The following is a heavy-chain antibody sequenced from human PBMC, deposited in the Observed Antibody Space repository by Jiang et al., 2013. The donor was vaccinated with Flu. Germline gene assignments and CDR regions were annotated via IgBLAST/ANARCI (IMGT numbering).Heavy chain of an antibody. CDR3: ARARKGYYDILTGFDY. CDR1: GFSLSTSGMC. J-gene: IGHJ4*02. Sequence: VKPTQTLTLTCTFSGFSLSTSGMCVSWIRQPPGKALEWLALIDWDDDKYYSTSLKTRLTISKDTSKNQVVLTMTNMDPVDTATYYCARARKGYYDILTGFDYWGQGTLVTVSS. CDR2: IDWDDDK. D-gene: IGHD3-9*01. V-gene: IGHV2-70*01.